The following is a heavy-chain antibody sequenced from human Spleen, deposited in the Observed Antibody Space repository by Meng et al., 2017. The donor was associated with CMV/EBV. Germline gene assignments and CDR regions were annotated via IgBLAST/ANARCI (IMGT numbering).Heavy chain of an antibody. J-gene: IGHJ3*02. CDR3: SHSVTPGDRHGFDI. CDR2: IYWNDDK. D-gene: IGHD7-27*01. V-gene: IGHV2-5*01. CDR1: GFSLSTSAVG. Sequence: SGPTLVKPTQTLTLTCTFSGFSLSTSAVGVGWIRQPPGKALEWLALIYWNDDKRYSPSLKSRLTITKDTSKNQVVLTMTNMDPVDTARYYCSHSVTPGDRHGFDIWGQGTMVTVSS.